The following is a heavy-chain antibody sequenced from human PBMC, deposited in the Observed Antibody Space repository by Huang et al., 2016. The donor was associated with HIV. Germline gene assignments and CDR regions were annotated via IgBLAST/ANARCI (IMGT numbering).Heavy chain of an antibody. Sequence: QVQLVQSGAEVKKPGASVKVSCKASGYTFTGYYMHWERQAPGQGLGWMGWSNPEGGGTNYAQKFQGRVTRARDTSISTAYMELSRLRSDDTAVYYCAREVVSATGYYYYGMDVWGQGTTVTVSS. J-gene: IGHJ6*02. CDR1: GYTFTGYY. V-gene: IGHV1-2*02. CDR2: SNPEGGGT. CDR3: AREVVSATGYYYYGMDV. D-gene: IGHD2-15*01.